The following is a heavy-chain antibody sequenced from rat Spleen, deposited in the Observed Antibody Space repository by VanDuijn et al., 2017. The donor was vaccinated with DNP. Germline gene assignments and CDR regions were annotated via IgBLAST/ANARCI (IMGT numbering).Heavy chain of an antibody. CDR2: ISTSGSRT. V-gene: IGHV5-25*01. D-gene: IGHD4-1*01. CDR1: GFTFSNYY. J-gene: IGHJ2*01. Sequence: EVQLVESGGGLVQPGRSLKLSCAASGFTFSNYYMAWVRQAPKKGLEWVATISTSGSRTYYSDSVKGRYIISRDNGKSSLYLQLSSLKSEDTATYYCAKNTGYYFDSWGQGVMVTVSS. CDR3: AKNTGYYFDS.